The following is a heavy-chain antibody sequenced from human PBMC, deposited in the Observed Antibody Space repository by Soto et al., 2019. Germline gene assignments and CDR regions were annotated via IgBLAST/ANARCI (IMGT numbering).Heavy chain of an antibody. CDR3: ARLRNNQDYCSSTSCRKPNWFDP. D-gene: IGHD2-2*01. Sequence: GESLKISCKGSGYSFTSYWIGWVRQMPGKGLEWMGIIYPGDSDTRYSPSFQGQVTISADKSISTAYLQWSSLKASDTAMYYCARLRNNQDYCSSTSCRKPNWFDPWGQGTLVTVSS. V-gene: IGHV5-51*01. CDR1: GYSFTSYW. J-gene: IGHJ5*02. CDR2: IYPGDSDT.